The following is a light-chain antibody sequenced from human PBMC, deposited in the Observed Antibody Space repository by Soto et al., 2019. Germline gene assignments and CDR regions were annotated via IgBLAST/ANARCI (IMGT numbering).Light chain of an antibody. CDR2: DAS. CDR1: QSVSSY. Sequence: EIVLSQSPATLSLSTGERAALSCRASQSVSSYLAWYQQKPGQAPRLLIYDASNRATGIPARFSGSGSGTDFTLTISRLEPEDFAVYYCQQYGSSGTFGQGTKVDIK. J-gene: IGKJ1*01. CDR3: QQYGSSGT. V-gene: IGKV3-11*01.